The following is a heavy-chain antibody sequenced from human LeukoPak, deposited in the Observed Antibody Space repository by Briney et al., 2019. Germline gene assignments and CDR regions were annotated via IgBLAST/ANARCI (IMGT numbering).Heavy chain of an antibody. V-gene: IGHV1-18*01. J-gene: IGHJ6*03. Sequence: GASVKVSCKASGYTFTSYGFSWVRQAPGQGLEWMGWISAYNGNTNYAQKLQGRVTMTTDTSTSTAYMELRSLRSDDTAVYYCARFSMVRGVITRLYYMDVWGKGTTVTVSS. CDR2: ISAYNGNT. D-gene: IGHD3-10*01. CDR3: ARFSMVRGVITRLYYMDV. CDR1: GYTFTSYG.